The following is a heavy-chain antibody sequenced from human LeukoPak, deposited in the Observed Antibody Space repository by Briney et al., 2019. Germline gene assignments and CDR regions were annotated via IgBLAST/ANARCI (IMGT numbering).Heavy chain of an antibody. J-gene: IGHJ4*02. V-gene: IGHV6-1*01. CDR1: GDSVSSNSAA. CDR2: TYYKPKWYN. D-gene: IGHD3-10*01. CDR3: AKTAKYYYGSETYYFFEY. Sequence: SQTLSLTCAISGDSVSSNSAAWNSIRQSPSRGLEWHGTTYYKPKWYNDYAVSVKSRTTINPDTSKNQFSLKLTSVTPADTAVYYCAKTAKYYYGSETYYFFEYWGQGTLVTVSS.